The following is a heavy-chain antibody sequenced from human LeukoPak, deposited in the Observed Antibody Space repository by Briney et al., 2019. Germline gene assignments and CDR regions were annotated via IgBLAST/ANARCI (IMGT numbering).Heavy chain of an antibody. CDR2: IYYSGST. V-gene: IGHV4-61*01. CDR3: ARGSRGYSYG. D-gene: IGHD5-18*01. Sequence: SETLSLTCTVSGASVSSGSYYWSWIRQPPGKGLEWIGYIYYSGSTNYNPCLKSRVTISVDTSKNQFSLKLSSVTAADTAVYYCARGSRGYSYGWGQGTLVTVSS. J-gene: IGHJ4*02. CDR1: GASVSSGSYY.